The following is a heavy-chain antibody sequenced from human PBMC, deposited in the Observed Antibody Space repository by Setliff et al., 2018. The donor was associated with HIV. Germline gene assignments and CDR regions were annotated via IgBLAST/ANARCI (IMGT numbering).Heavy chain of an antibody. CDR1: GGSISRGDYY. Sequence: SETLSLTCTVSGGSISRGDYYWNWIRQPAGKGLEWIGHIYTSGSTSGSTYYNPSLKSRVSMSVDLSKNQFSLHLVSVTAADTAVYFCARVHLYDATAYYSSFESWGPGILVTVS. D-gene: IGHD2-21*01. V-gene: IGHV4-61*09. CDR2: IYTSGST. J-gene: IGHJ4*02. CDR3: ARVHLYDATAYYSSFES.